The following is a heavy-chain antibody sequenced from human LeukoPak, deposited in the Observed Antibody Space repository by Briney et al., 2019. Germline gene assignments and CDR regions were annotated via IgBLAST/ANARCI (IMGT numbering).Heavy chain of an antibody. CDR1: GFPFSFYE. CDR3: ALLAVASDFDY. J-gene: IGHJ4*02. V-gene: IGHV3-48*03. Sequence: GGSVRLSCAVSGFPFSFYEVNWVRQAPGQGLEWVSNIGSSGSTTYYADSVKGRSSISRDNAKGSLYLHMNSLRVEDTAVYYCALLAVASDFDYWGQGALVTVSS. CDR2: IGSSGSTT. D-gene: IGHD6-19*01.